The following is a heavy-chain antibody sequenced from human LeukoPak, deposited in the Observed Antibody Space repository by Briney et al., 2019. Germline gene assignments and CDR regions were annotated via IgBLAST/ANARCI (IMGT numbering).Heavy chain of an antibody. J-gene: IGHJ4*02. V-gene: IGHV4-34*01. CDR2: INHSGST. D-gene: IGHD1-14*01. CDR1: GGSFSGYY. CDR3: ARGFGIYY. Sequence: SETLSLTCAVHGGSFSGYYWSWIRQPPGKGLEWIGEINHSGSTNYNPSLRSRVTISVDTSKNQFSLKLSSVTAADTAVYYCARGFGIYYWGQGTLATVSS.